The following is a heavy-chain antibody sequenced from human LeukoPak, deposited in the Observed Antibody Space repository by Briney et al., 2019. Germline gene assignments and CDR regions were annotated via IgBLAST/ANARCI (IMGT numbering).Heavy chain of an antibody. D-gene: IGHD3-22*01. Sequence: ASVKVSCKASGYTFTSYYMHWVRQAPGQGLEWMGIINPSGGSTSYAQKFQGRVTMTRDTSTSTVYMELSSLRSEDTAVYYCARASDSSGYYAPQHYFDYWGQGTLVTVSS. CDR2: INPSGGST. CDR3: ARASDSSGYYAPQHYFDY. V-gene: IGHV1-46*03. J-gene: IGHJ4*02. CDR1: GYTFTSYY.